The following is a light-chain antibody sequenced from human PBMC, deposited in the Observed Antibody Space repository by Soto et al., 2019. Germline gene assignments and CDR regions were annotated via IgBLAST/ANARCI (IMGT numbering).Light chain of an antibody. Sequence: DIQMTQSPSTLSASVGDRVTITCRASQSVDTCLAWYQQKPGKAPHLLIYKASRLETGVPSRFSGSGSVTEFTLTISSLQPDDFATYYCQQFYRYPWTFGQGTKVEIK. V-gene: IGKV1-5*03. CDR3: QQFYRYPWT. CDR2: KAS. J-gene: IGKJ1*01. CDR1: QSVDTC.